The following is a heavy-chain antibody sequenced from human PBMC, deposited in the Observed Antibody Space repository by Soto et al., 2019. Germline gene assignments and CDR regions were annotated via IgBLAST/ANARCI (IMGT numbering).Heavy chain of an antibody. CDR1: GFTFSSYA. V-gene: IGHV3-30-3*01. Sequence: GGSLRLSCAASGFTFSSYAMHGVRQAPGKGLEWVAVISYDGSNKYYADSVKGRFTISRDNSKNTLYLQMNSLRAEDTAVYYCARETRSSGWSYYYYYGMDVWGQGTTVTVSS. CDR2: ISYDGSNK. CDR3: ARETRSSGWSYYYYYGMDV. J-gene: IGHJ6*02. D-gene: IGHD6-19*01.